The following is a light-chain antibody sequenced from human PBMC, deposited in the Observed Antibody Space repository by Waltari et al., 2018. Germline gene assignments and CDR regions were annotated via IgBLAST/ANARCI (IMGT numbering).Light chain of an antibody. CDR1: SSYVGGYNY. J-gene: IGLJ3*02. CDR2: DVS. CDR3: SSYTSSSTWV. V-gene: IGLV2-14*01. Sequence: QSALTQPASVSGSPGPSITIPCPGTSSYVGGYNYVSWYQQHPGKAPKLMIYDVSKRPSGVSNRFSGSKSGNTASLTISGLQAEDEADYYCSSYTSSSTWVFGGGTKLTVL.